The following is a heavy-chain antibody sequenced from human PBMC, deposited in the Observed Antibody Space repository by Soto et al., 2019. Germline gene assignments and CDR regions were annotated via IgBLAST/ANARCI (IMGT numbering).Heavy chain of an antibody. D-gene: IGHD6-13*01. CDR1: GFTFSSYA. J-gene: IGHJ6*02. CDR2: ISYDGSNK. Sequence: QVQLVESGGGVVQPGRSLRLSCAASGFTFSSYAMHWVRQAPGKGLEWAAVISYDGSNKYYADSVKGRFTISRDNSKNTLYLQMNSLRAEDTAVYYCARDRGGSSWSMYYYGMDVWGQGTTVTVSS. CDR3: ARDRGGSSWSMYYYGMDV. V-gene: IGHV3-30-3*01.